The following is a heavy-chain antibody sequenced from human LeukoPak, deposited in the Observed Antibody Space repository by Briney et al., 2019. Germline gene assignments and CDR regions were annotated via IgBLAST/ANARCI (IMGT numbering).Heavy chain of an antibody. CDR1: GGSLSSYY. CDR2: IYYSGST. Sequence: SETLSLTCTVSGGSLSSYYWSWIRQPPGKGLEWVGYIYYSGSTNYNPSLRSRVTISVDTSKNQFSLRLSSVTAADTAVYYCARDANRIFGVVFTDSYYMDVWGKGTTVTVSS. D-gene: IGHD3-3*01. V-gene: IGHV4-59*01. J-gene: IGHJ6*03. CDR3: ARDANRIFGVVFTDSYYMDV.